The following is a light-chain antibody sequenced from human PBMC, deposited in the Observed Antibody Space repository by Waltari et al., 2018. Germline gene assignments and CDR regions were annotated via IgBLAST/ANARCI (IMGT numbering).Light chain of an antibody. CDR2: GGS. V-gene: IGKV2-40*01. CDR3: VQAIAFPYS. J-gene: IGKJ2*03. Sequence: DIVMTQTPLSLPITPGEPASISCRSSQSLLHSNGNTYLHWYLQKPGQSPQLLSYGGSNRGSGVPDRLRGSGSGTDVTLKISKVEAEDVGVYYCVQAIAFPYSFGQGTTVEIK. CDR1: QSLLHSNGNTY.